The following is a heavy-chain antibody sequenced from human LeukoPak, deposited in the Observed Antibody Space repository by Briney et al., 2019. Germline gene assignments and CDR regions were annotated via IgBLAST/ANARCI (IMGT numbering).Heavy chain of an antibody. J-gene: IGHJ4*02. CDR1: GFTFTTYA. CDR2: ISGSGGST. Sequence: GGSLRLSCAASGFTFTTYAMSWVRQAPGKELEWVSAISGSGGSTYYADSVKGRFTISRDNSKNTLYLQMNSLRAEDTAVYYCAKDHSAIAAADYGGQGTPVTVSS. V-gene: IGHV3-23*01. CDR3: AKDHSAIAAADY. D-gene: IGHD6-13*01.